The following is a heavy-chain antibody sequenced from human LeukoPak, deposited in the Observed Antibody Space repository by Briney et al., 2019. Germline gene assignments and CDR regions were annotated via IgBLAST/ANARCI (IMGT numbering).Heavy chain of an antibody. V-gene: IGHV4-4*07. D-gene: IGHD1-7*01. CDR1: GDSFSSYF. CDR3: AREITGTRGVDY. J-gene: IGHJ4*02. CDR2: VYTSGIT. Sequence: SETLSLTCTVSGDSFSSYFWSWIRQPAGKGLEWIGRVYTSGITNSNPSLKSRVTMSVDTSKNQFSLNLNSVTAADTAVYYCAREITGTRGVDYWGQGILVTVSS.